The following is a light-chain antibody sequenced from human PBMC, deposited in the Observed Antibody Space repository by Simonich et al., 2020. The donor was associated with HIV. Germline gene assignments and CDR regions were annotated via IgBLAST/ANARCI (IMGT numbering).Light chain of an antibody. V-gene: IGLV1-47*01. CDR2: RNN. J-gene: IGLJ2*01. Sequence: QSVLTQPPSASGTPGQRVTISCSGSSSNIGSNYVYWSQQLPGTAPKLLIYRNNPRPSGGPDRCSGSKSGTSATLAITGLQTGDEADYYCGTWDSSLGAVVFGGGTKLTVL. CDR3: GTWDSSLGAVV. CDR1: SSNIGSNY.